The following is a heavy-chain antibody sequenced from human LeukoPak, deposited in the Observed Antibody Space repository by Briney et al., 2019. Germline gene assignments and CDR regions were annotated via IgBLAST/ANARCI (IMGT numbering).Heavy chain of an antibody. J-gene: IGHJ6*04. D-gene: IGHD3-3*01. V-gene: IGHV4-59*11. Sequence: SETLSLTCTVSGGSISSHYWSWIRQPPGKGLEWIGYIYYSGSTNYNPSLKSRVTISVDTSKNQFSLKLSSVTAADTAVYYCATTNYDFWSGYYWMGVWGKGTTVTVSS. CDR3: ATTNYDFWSGYYWMGV. CDR1: GGSISSHY. CDR2: IYYSGST.